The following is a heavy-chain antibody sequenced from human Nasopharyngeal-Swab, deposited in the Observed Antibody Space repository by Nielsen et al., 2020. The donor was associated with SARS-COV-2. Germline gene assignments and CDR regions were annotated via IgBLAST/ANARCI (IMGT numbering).Heavy chain of an antibody. Sequence: GEPLKISCAASGFTFSSYWMSWVRQAPGKGLEWVANIKQDGSEKYYVDSVKGRFTISRDNAKNSLYLQMNSLRAEDTAVYYCAREYCSSTSCYGDWFDPWGQGTLVTVSS. D-gene: IGHD2-2*01. V-gene: IGHV3-7*01. CDR1: GFTFSSYW. CDR2: IKQDGSEK. CDR3: AREYCSSTSCYGDWFDP. J-gene: IGHJ5*02.